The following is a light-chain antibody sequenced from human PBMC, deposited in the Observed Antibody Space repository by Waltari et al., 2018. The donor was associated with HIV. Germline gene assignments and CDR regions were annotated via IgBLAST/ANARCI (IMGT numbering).Light chain of an antibody. CDR1: TRYIRAYDF. CDR2: EVT. CDR3: SSYGDSLRVL. Sequence: QSALTQPPSASGSLGQSVTISCTGSTRYIRAYDFVSWFQQHPHSPPKLLLYEVTRRPSTVSDRFSGSRSGNTAFLTVAGLQPDEEATYCCSSYGDSLRVLFGGGTNVTVL. V-gene: IGLV2-8*01. J-gene: IGLJ3*02.